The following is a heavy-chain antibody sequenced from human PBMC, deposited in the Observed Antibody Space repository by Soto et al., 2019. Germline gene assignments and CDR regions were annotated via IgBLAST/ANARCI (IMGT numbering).Heavy chain of an antibody. D-gene: IGHD3-16*01. V-gene: IGHV2-70*11. J-gene: IGHJ4*02. CDR2: IDWDDDK. Sequence: SGPTLVNPTQTLTLTCTFSGFSLSTSGVGVGWIRQPPGKALEWLARIDWDDDKYYSTSLKTRLTISKDTSKNQVVLTMTNMDPVDTATYYCSRSSFYFECYGYSPLHFDFRGQGTLVTVSS. CDR3: SRSSFYFECYGYSPLHFDF. CDR1: GFSLSTSGVG.